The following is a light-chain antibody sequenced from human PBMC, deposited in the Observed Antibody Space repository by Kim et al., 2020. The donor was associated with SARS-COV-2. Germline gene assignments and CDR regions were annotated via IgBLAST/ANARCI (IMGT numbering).Light chain of an antibody. Sequence: GQKVTISCSESTSNVAENDGSWYQRYPGTIPKPLISDNNKPPSGIPDRFSGSKSGTSATLGITGLQTGDEADFYCGTWDNGLSAVVFGGGTQLTVL. V-gene: IGLV1-51*01. CDR3: GTWDNGLSAVV. J-gene: IGLJ2*01. CDR1: TSNVAEND. CDR2: DNN.